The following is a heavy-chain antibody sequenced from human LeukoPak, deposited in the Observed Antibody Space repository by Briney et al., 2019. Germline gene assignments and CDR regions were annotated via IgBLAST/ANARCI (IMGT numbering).Heavy chain of an antibody. V-gene: IGHV3-23*01. CDR3: AKREAIYGDFWSGSVIGAFDI. CDR1: GFTFSSYA. CDR2: IVGNGGGT. J-gene: IGHJ3*02. Sequence: GGSLRLSCAASGFTFSSYAMNWVRQAPGKGLEWVSAIVGNGGGTYYADSVKGRFTISRDNSKNTLYLQMNSLRAEDTAVYYCAKREAIYGDFWSGSVIGAFDIWGQGTMVTVSS. D-gene: IGHD3-3*01.